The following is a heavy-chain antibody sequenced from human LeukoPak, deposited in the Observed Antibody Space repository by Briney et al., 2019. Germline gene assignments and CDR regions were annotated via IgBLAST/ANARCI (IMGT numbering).Heavy chain of an antibody. CDR2: ISSSSSYI. Sequence: PGGSLRLSCAASGFTFSSYSMNWVRQAPGKGLEWVSSISSSSSYIYYADSVKGRFTISRDNAKNSLYLQMNSLRAEDTAVYYCAKEVFGVVIIGIDYWGQGTLVTVSS. J-gene: IGHJ4*02. V-gene: IGHV3-21*01. CDR3: AKEVFGVVIIGIDY. D-gene: IGHD3-3*01. CDR1: GFTFSSYS.